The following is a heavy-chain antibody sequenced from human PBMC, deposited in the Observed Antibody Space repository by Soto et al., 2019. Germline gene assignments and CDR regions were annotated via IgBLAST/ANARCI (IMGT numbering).Heavy chain of an antibody. CDR1: GFSLSGSGMR. CDR2: IDWEDTK. V-gene: IGHV2-70*04. Sequence: SGPTLVNPTQTLTLTCTVSGFSLSGSGMRVTWIRQPPGKALEWLARIDWEDTKLYSTSLKARLTISKDTSKNQVVLTMTNVDPADTGTYYCARAFYGMDVWGQGTTVTVSS. CDR3: ARAFYGMDV. J-gene: IGHJ6*02.